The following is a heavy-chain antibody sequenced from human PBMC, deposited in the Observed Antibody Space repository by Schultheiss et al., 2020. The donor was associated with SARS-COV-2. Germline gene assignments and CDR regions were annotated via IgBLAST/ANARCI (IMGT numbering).Heavy chain of an antibody. D-gene: IGHD6-13*01. V-gene: IGHV3-11*04. J-gene: IGHJ4*02. CDR1: GFTFSDYY. CDR3: ARGSSHTRIAAAESDFDY. Sequence: GGSLRLSCAASGFTFSDYYMTWIRQAPGKGLEWVSSISGSGTTIYYADSVKGRFTISRDNAKNSLYLQMNSLRAEDTAVYYCARGSSHTRIAAAESDFDYWGQGTLVTVSS. CDR2: ISGSGTTI.